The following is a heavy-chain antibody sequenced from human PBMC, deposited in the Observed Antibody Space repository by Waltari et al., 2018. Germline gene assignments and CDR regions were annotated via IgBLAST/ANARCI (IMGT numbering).Heavy chain of an antibody. CDR2: ISSDGTFK. V-gene: IGHV3-30-3*02. D-gene: IGHD5-12*01. J-gene: IGHJ3*02. Sequence: QVQLVESGGGVVQPGRSLRRSCAASGFTFGSYAVHWVRQAPGKGLEWVAVISSDGTFKYHADSVKGRFTISRDNPKNTLYLQMNSLRTEDTAVYYCAKASRGSGYDWDAFDIWGLGTMVTVSS. CDR3: AKASRGSGYDWDAFDI. CDR1: GFTFGSYA.